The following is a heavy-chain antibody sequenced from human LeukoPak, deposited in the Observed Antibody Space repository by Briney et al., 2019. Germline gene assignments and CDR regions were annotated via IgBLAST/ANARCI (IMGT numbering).Heavy chain of an antibody. CDR2: IYPGDSAT. CDR1: GYRFTSYW. Sequence: GESLKISCEGSGYRFTSYWIGWVRQMPGKGLEWMGIIYPGDSATRSSPPFQGQVTISVDKSISTAYLQWSSLKASDTAMYYCARRYCSGTNCYANFDYWGQGTLVTVSS. CDR3: ARRYCSGTNCYANFDY. V-gene: IGHV5-51*01. D-gene: IGHD2-2*01. J-gene: IGHJ4*02.